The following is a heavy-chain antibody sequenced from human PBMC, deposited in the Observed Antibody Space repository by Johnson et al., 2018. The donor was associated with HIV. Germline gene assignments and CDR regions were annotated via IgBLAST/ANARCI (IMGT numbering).Heavy chain of an antibody. CDR2: IYSGGST. V-gene: IGHV3-66*01. D-gene: IGHD2-15*01. J-gene: IGHJ3*02. CDR3: HVVVAADQTNYHDAFDI. CDR1: GFTVSSNY. Sequence: VQLVESGGGVVQPGRSLRLSCAASGFTVSSNYMTWVRQAPGKGLEWVSVIYSGGSTYYADSVKGRFTISRDNAKNSLYLQMNSLRAEDTALYYCHVVVAADQTNYHDAFDIWGQGTMVTVSS.